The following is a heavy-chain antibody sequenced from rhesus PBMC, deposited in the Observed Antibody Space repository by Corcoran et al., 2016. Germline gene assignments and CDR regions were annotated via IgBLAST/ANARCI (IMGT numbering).Heavy chain of an antibody. J-gene: IGHJ4*01. Sequence: VTLKESGPALVKPTQPLTLTCTFSGFSLTPSGMAVGWIRQPPGKALEWLALICWDDDKRYSTSRKSRLTIAKDTAKNQVGLTMTNMDPVDTATYYCARGKFPDYWGQGVLVTVSS. V-gene: IGHV2-174*01. CDR3: ARGKFPDY. CDR1: GFSLTPSGMA. CDR2: ICWDDDK.